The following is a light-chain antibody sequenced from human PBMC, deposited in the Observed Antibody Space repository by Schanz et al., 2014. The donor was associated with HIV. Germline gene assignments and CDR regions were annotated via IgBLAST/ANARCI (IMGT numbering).Light chain of an antibody. CDR3: QHFGDSRGT. V-gene: IGKV3-20*01. CDR1: QYVSGSF. Sequence: DIVLTQSPATLSLSPGERATLSCGASQYVSGSFVAWYQKKPGQAPTLLIYAASSRASGIPDRFSGSGSGADFTLTISRLEPEDFAVYYCQHFGDSRGTFGGGTKVDI. J-gene: IGKJ4*02. CDR2: AAS.